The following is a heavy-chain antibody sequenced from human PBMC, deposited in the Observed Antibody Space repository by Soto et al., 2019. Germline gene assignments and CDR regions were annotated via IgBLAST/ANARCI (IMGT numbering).Heavy chain of an antibody. J-gene: IGHJ3*02. D-gene: IGHD4-17*01. V-gene: IGHV4-31*03. Sequence: QVQLQESGPGLVKPSQTLSLTCTVSGGSISSGGYYWSWIRQHPGKGLEWIGYIYYSGSTYYNPSLKSRVTISVDTSKNQFSLKLSSVTAAYTAVYYCARGREGTVVYGEEAFDIWGQGTMVTVSS. CDR3: ARGREGTVVYGEEAFDI. CDR2: IYYSGST. CDR1: GGSISSGGYY.